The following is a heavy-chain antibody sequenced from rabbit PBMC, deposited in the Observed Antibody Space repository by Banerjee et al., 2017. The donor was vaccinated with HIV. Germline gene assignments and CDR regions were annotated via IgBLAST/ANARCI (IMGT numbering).Heavy chain of an antibody. D-gene: IGHD1-1*01. CDR3: ARSGSRDYMRVNL. CDR1: GLDFGASYW. J-gene: IGHJ4*01. V-gene: IGHV1S45*01. Sequence: QQQLEESGGGLVRPGGSLTLTCKASGLDFGASYWICWVRQAPGKGLEWIGCIYSSSGSTCYASWAKDRFTISKTSSTTVTLQMTSLTAADTATYFCARSGSRDYMRVNLWGQGTLVTVS. CDR2: IYSSSGST.